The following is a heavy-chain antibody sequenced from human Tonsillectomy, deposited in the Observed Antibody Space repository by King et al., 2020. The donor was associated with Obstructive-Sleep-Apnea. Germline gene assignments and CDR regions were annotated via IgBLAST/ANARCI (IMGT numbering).Heavy chain of an antibody. CDR1: GFTFSSYI. V-gene: IGHV3-21*04. D-gene: IGHD2-15*01. CDR3: ARARWEEDCSGGSRYVGNFVY. Sequence: VQLVQSGGGLVKPGGSLRLSCAASGFTFSSYIRNWVRQAPGKGLEWLSSISRSGSYIYYADSVKGGFTISRDNAKNSLNLQMNSLRDADSAVYYCARARWEEDCSGGSRYVGNFVYWGQGTLVTVSS. CDR2: ISRSGSYI. J-gene: IGHJ4*02.